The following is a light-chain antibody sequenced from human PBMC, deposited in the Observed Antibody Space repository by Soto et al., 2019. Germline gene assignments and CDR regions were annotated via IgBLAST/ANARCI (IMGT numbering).Light chain of an antibody. CDR2: DVS. Sequence: QSALTQPRSVSGSPGQSVTISCSGTRSDVGAYNYVSWYQQYSGKAPKLLIHDVSQRPSGVPDRFSGSKSGNTASLTISGLQGDDEGDYYCSSYAGSYTWVFGGGTKVTVL. CDR3: SSYAGSYTWV. J-gene: IGLJ3*02. V-gene: IGLV2-11*01. CDR1: RSDVGAYNY.